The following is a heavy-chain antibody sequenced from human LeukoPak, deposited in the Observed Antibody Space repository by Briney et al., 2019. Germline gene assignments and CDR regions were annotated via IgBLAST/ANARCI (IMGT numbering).Heavy chain of an antibody. CDR2: IIGSGGST. D-gene: IGHD3-10*01. V-gene: IGHV3-23*01. CDR3: AKVSSSGSGSYPAYFDY. CDR1: VFTFSSYA. J-gene: IGHJ4*02. Sequence: GSLRRSCAAAVFTFSSYAMSWVRQAPGKGLEGGSAIIGSGGSTYYADSVKGRFTISKNNSNNTLDLQMNSLRDEDTAVYSCAKVSSSGSGSYPAYFDYWGPGTLVTVSS.